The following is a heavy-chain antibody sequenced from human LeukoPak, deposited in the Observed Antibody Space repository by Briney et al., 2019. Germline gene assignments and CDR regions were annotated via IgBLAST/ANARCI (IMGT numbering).Heavy chain of an antibody. V-gene: IGHV4-39*07. D-gene: IGHD6-6*01. CDR3: ARESSSSQELGY. Sequence: SATLSLTCTVSGGSISSSSYYWGWIRQPPGKGLEWIGSIYYSGSTYYNPSLKSRVTISVDTSKNQFSLKLSSVTAADTAVYYCARESSSSQELGYWGQGTLVTVSS. CDR1: GGSISSSSYY. J-gene: IGHJ4*02. CDR2: IYYSGST.